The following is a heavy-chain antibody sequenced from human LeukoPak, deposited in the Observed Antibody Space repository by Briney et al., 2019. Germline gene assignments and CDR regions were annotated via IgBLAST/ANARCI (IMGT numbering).Heavy chain of an antibody. CDR2: ISGSGGST. J-gene: IGHJ4*02. V-gene: IGHV3-23*01. CDR1: GFTFSSYA. D-gene: IGHD2-21*01. Sequence: GGSLRLSCAASGFTFSSYAMSWVRQAPGKGLEWVSAISGSGGSTYYADSVKGRFTISRDNSKNTLYLQMNSMRAEDTAVYYCAKFLPTHIVVANYYFDYWGQGTLVTVSS. CDR3: AKFLPTHIVVANYYFDY.